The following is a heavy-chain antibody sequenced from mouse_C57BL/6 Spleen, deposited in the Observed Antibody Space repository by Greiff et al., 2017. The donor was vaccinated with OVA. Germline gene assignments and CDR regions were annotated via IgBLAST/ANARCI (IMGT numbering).Heavy chain of an antibody. V-gene: IGHV1-81*01. CDR1: GYTFTSYG. D-gene: IGHD1-1*01. CDR2: IYPRSGNT. Sequence: QVQLKQSGAELARPGASVKLSCKASGYTFTSYGISWVKQRTGQGLEWIGEIYPRSGNTYYNEKFKGKATLTADKSSSTAYMELRSLTSEDSAVYFCARSYGSSPGYFDYWGQGTTLTVSS. J-gene: IGHJ2*01. CDR3: ARSYGSSPGYFDY.